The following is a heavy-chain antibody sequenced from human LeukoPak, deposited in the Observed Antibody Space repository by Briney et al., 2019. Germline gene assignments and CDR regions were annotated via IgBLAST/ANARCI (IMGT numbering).Heavy chain of an antibody. CDR3: ARDQSRSYLSSSHDAFDI. CDR2: ISSSSSYI. D-gene: IGHD6-6*01. V-gene: IGHV3-21*01. J-gene: IGHJ3*02. CDR1: GFTFSSYS. Sequence: GGSLRLSCAASGFTFSSYSMNWVRQAPGKGLEWVSSISSSSSYIYYADSVKGRFTISRDNAKNSLYLQMNSLRAEDTAVYYCARDQSRSYLSSSHDAFDIWGQGTMVTVSS.